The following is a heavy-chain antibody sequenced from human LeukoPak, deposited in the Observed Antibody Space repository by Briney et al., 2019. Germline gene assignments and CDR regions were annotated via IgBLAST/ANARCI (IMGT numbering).Heavy chain of an antibody. J-gene: IGHJ5*02. CDR2: ISSSSSSYI. Sequence: GGSLRLSCAASGFTFSSYAMSWVRQAPGKGLEWVSSISSSSSSYIFYADSVKGRFTISRDNAKNSLYLQMNSLRAEDTAVYYCARVGHYYDSSGYYRPNHWGQGTLVTVSS. V-gene: IGHV3-21*01. CDR3: ARVGHYYDSSGYYRPNH. CDR1: GFTFSSYA. D-gene: IGHD3-22*01.